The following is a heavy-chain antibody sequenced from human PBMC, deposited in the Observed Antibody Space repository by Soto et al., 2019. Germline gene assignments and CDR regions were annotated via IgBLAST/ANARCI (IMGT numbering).Heavy chain of an antibody. V-gene: IGHV1-69*12. J-gene: IGHJ5*02. CDR3: ARDTSITIVRGVIIPNWFDP. D-gene: IGHD3-10*01. Sequence: QVQLVQSGAEVKKPGSSVKVSCKASGGTFSSYAISWVRQAPGQGLEWMGGIIPIFGTANYAQKFQGRVTITADEYTSTAYMELSSLRSEDTAVYYCARDTSITIVRGVIIPNWFDPWGQGTLVTVSS. CDR2: IIPIFGTA. CDR1: GGTFSSYA.